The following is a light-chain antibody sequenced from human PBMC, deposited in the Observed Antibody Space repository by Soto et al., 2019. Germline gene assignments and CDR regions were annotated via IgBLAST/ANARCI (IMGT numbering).Light chain of an antibody. Sequence: DIVMTQSPLSLPVTPGEPASISCRSSQSLLHSNGYKYLDWYLQKPGQSPQLLIDLGSNRASGVPDRFRGSGSGTDFRLKISRVEAGDFGVCYCMQALQLYTFGQGNKLEIK. J-gene: IGKJ2*01. CDR1: QSLLHSNGYKY. CDR2: LGS. CDR3: MQALQLYT. V-gene: IGKV2-28*01.